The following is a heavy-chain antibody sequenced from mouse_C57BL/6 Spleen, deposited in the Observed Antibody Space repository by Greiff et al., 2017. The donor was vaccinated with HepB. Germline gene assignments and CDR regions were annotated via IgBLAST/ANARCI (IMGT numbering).Heavy chain of an antibody. CDR3: TSTTVVVDY. Sequence: QVHVKQSGAELVRPGASVTLSCKASGYTFTDYEMHWVKQTPVHGLEWIGAIDPETGGTAYNQKFKGKAILTADKSSSTAYMELRSLTSEDSAVYYCTSTTVVVDYWGQGTTLTVSS. CDR1: GYTFTDYE. J-gene: IGHJ2*01. CDR2: IDPETGGT. V-gene: IGHV1-15*01. D-gene: IGHD1-1*01.